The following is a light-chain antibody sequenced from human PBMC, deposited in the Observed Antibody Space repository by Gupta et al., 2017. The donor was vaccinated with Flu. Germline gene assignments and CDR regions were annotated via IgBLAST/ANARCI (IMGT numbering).Light chain of an antibody. Sequence: EIVLTQSPGTLSLSQGERATLSCRASQSVSSSYSAWYQHKPGQAPRLLIYSASSRATGIPDRCSGSGSGTDFILTISRLEPEDFAVYYCQQYGTSPRTFGQGTKVEIK. CDR3: QQYGTSPRT. V-gene: IGKV3-20*01. CDR1: QSVSSSY. J-gene: IGKJ1*01. CDR2: SAS.